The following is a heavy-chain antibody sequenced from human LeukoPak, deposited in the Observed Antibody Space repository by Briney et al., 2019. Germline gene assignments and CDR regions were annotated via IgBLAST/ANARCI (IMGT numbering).Heavy chain of an antibody. CDR1: GYSFTNYW. Sequence: GESLKISCKASGYSFTNYWIGWVRQMPGKGLEWMGIIWPGDSDTKYNPSFEGQVTISADRSINTAYLQWSNLKASDTAIYYCARHGGAYCSSSNCYTDHWGQGTLVTVSS. CDR3: ARHGGAYCSSSNCYTDH. J-gene: IGHJ4*02. V-gene: IGHV5-51*01. D-gene: IGHD2-2*02. CDR2: IWPGDSDT.